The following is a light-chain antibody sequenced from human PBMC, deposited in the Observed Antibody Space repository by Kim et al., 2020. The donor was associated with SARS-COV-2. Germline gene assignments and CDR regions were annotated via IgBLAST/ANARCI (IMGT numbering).Light chain of an antibody. CDR1: SSDVGGYNY. CDR3: SSYAGSNNLV. V-gene: IGLV2-8*01. CDR2: EVS. J-gene: IGLJ2*01. Sequence: GQSFTLSWTATSSDVGGYNYVYWYQQHPRKAPKLMVYEVSKRPSGVPARFSGAKSGNPASLTVSGLQAEDEADYYCSSYAGSNNLVFGGGTQLTVL.